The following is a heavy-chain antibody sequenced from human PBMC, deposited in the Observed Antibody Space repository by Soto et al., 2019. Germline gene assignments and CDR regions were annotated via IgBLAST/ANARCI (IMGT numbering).Heavy chain of an antibody. V-gene: IGHV5-10-1*01. Sequence: GESLKISCKGSGYSFTTYWISWVRQMPGKGLEWMGRIDPSDSYTNYSPSFQGHVTISADKSISTAYLQWSSPKASDTAMYYCARDYGSRSYMEFDCWGQGTLVTSPQ. CDR3: ARDYGSRSYMEFDC. CDR1: GYSFTTYW. CDR2: IDPSDSYT. J-gene: IGHJ4*02. D-gene: IGHD3-10*01.